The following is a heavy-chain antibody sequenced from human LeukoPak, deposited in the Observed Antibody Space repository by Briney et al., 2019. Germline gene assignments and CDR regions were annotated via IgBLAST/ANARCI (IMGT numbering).Heavy chain of an antibody. CDR1: GGSISSYY. Sequence: SETLSLTCTVSGGSISSYYWSWIRQPAGKGLEWIGRIYTSGSTNYNPSLKSRITMSIDTSKNQFSLKLRSVTAADTAVYYCARHQGWLQWEYWGQGTLVTVSS. CDR2: IYTSGST. V-gene: IGHV4-4*07. J-gene: IGHJ4*02. CDR3: ARHQGWLQWEY. D-gene: IGHD5-24*01.